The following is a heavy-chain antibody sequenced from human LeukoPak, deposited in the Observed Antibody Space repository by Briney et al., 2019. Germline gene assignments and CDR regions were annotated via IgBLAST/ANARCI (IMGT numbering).Heavy chain of an antibody. CDR2: ISGGGDYI. CDR1: GFPFSDYS. D-gene: IGHD3-10*01. Sequence: PGGSLRLSCAASGFPFSDYSMNWVRQAPGKGLEWVSSISGGGDYIYSADSVKGRFTISRDNAKKSLYLQMTSLRADDTAVYFCVRDLVRGVHPVFYFDLWGRGTLVTVSS. V-gene: IGHV3-21*01. CDR3: VRDLVRGVHPVFYFDL. J-gene: IGHJ2*01.